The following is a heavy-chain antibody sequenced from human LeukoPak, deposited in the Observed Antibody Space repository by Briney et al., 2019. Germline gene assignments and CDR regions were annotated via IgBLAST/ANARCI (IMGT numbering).Heavy chain of an antibody. V-gene: IGHV4-34*01. Sequence: PSETLSLTCAVYGGAFSGYYWSWIRQPPGKGLEWIGEINHSGSTNYNPSLKSRVTISVDTPKNQFSLKLSSVTAADTAVYYCARVPRGYSYGYFDYWGQGTLVTVSS. J-gene: IGHJ4*02. CDR1: GGAFSGYY. D-gene: IGHD5-18*01. CDR3: ARVPRGYSYGYFDY. CDR2: INHSGST.